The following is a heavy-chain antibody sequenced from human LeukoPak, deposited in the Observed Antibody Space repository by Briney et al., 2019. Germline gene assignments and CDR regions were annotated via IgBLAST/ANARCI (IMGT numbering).Heavy chain of an antibody. CDR3: AGQYSSSWGYFDY. CDR1: GGSISSSSYY. V-gene: IGHV4-39*01. Sequence: TSETLSLTCTVSGGSISSSSYYWGWIRQPPGKGLEWIGSIYYSGSTYYNPSLKSRVTISVDTSKNQFSLKLSSVTAADTAVYYCAGQYSSSWGYFDYWGQGTLVTVSS. J-gene: IGHJ4*02. D-gene: IGHD6-13*01. CDR2: IYYSGST.